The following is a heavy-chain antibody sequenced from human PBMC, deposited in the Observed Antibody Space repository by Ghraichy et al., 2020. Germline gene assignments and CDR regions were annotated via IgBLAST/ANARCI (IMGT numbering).Heavy chain of an antibody. V-gene: IGHV4-34*01. CDR1: VGSFSGRW. CDR2: ITHSGST. J-gene: IGHJ3*02. CDR3: ARGSPYYDVLTGYYFQPIDLDS. Sequence: SETLSLTCAVYVGSFSGRWWSWIRQPPGKGLEWIGEITHSGSTNYNPSLKTRVIMSVATSMNQFSLKLSSVTAADTAVYYCARGSPYYDVLTGYYFQPIDLDSWGKGKMTVSS. D-gene: IGHD3-9*01.